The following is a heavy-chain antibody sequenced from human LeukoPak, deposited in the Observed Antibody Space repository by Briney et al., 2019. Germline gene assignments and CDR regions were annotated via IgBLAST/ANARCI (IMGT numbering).Heavy chain of an antibody. Sequence: GGSLRLSCAASGFTFSSYWMHWVRQAPGKGLVWVSRINSDGSSTSYADSVKGRFTISRDNAKNTLYLQMNSQRAEDTAVYYCARGAVRDYYDSSGPLLQHWGQGTLVTVSS. V-gene: IGHV3-74*01. CDR2: INSDGSST. J-gene: IGHJ1*01. D-gene: IGHD3-22*01. CDR1: GFTFSSYW. CDR3: ARGAVRDYYDSSGPLLQH.